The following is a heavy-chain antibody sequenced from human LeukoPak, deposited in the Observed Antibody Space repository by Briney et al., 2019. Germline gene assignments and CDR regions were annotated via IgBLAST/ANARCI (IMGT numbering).Heavy chain of an antibody. CDR1: GGSISSSSYY. CDR2: IYYSWST. V-gene: IGHV4-39*01. CDR3: ARHGEAYYGDYMGHNWFDP. Sequence: SETLSLTCTVSGGSISSSSYYWGWIRQPPGKGLEWIGSIYYSWSTYYTPSLKSRVTISVDTSKNQFSLKLSSVTAADTAVYYCARHGEAYYGDYMGHNWFDPWGQGTLVTVSS. D-gene: IGHD4-17*01. J-gene: IGHJ5*02.